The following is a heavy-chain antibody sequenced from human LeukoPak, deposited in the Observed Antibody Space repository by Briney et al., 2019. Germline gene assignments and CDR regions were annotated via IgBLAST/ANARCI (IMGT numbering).Heavy chain of an antibody. CDR1: GYSFSTDW. CDR2: IYPATSQI. D-gene: IGHD4-11*01. J-gene: IGHJ3*02. Sequence: GESLKISCQGSGYSFSTDWIGWVRQMPGKGLEWMGMIYPATSQIRFSPSFQGQVTISADKSVTTAYLQWSSLQASDTAMYYCARRLIRDFRDAFDTWGQGTMVTVSS. V-gene: IGHV5-51*01. CDR3: ARRLIRDFRDAFDT.